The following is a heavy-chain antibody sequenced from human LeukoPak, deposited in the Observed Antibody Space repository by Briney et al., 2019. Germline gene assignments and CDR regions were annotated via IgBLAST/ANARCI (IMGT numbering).Heavy chain of an antibody. J-gene: IGHJ3*02. CDR3: ARGSGYSGYGGINDAFDI. CDR1: GYTFTTYG. D-gene: IGHD5-12*01. CDR2: ISSYNGNT. V-gene: IGHV1-18*01. Sequence: GASVKVSCKASGYTFTTYGLSWVRQAPGQGLEWMGWISSYNGNTDYAQKLQGRVTMTTDTSTSTAYMELRSLRSDDTAVYYCARGSGYSGYGGINDAFDIWGQGTMVTVSS.